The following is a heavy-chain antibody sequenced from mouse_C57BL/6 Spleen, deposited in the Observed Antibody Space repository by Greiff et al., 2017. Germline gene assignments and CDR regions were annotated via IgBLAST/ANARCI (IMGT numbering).Heavy chain of an antibody. J-gene: IGHJ4*01. CDR3: ARITAVVAQMGY. CDR1: GYTFTSYW. CDR2: IHPNSGST. V-gene: IGHV1-64*01. D-gene: IGHD1-1*01. Sequence: QVQLKQPGAELVKPGASVKLSCKASGYTFTSYWMHWVKQRPGQGLEWIGMIHPNSGSTNYNEKFKSKATLTVDKSSSTAYMQLSSLTSEDSAVYYCARITAVVAQMGYWGQGTSVTVSS.